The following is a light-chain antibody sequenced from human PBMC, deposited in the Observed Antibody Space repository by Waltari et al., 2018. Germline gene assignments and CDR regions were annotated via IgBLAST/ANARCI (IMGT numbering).Light chain of an antibody. CDR3: CSYAGRYTHVV. Sequence: QSALTQPRPVSGSPGQPVTIPCTGTSSDVGVYDSVPWYQHHPGKAPKLIICDVTKRPSGVPDRFSGSKSGNTASLTISGLQAEDEADYYCCSYAGRYTHVVFGGGTKLTVL. J-gene: IGLJ2*01. CDR1: SSDVGVYDS. V-gene: IGLV2-11*01. CDR2: DVT.